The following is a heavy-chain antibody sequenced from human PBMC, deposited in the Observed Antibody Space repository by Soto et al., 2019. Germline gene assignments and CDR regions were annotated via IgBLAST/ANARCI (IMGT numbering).Heavy chain of an antibody. V-gene: IGHV4-59*01. CDR1: GGSISSYY. Sequence: ASETLSLTCTVSGGSISSYYWSWIRQPPGKGLEWIGYIYYSGSTNYNPSLKSRVTISVDTSKNQFSLKLSSVTAADTAVYYCARDRPNYYYYYMDVWGKGTTVTVSS. J-gene: IGHJ6*03. CDR3: ARDRPNYYYYYMDV. CDR2: IYYSGST.